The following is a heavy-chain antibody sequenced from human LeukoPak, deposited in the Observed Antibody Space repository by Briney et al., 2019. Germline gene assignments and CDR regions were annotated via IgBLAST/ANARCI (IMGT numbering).Heavy chain of an antibody. CDR1: GFTVSSNY. CDR2: IYSGGST. V-gene: IGHV3-53*01. J-gene: IGHJ4*02. Sequence: GRSLRLSCAASGFTVSSNYMNWVRQAPGKGLEWVSVIYSGGSTNYADSVKGRFSISRDNSKNTLYLQMNSLRAEDTAVYYCIYGYTLDFWGQGTLVTVSS. CDR3: IYGYTLDF. D-gene: IGHD5-18*01.